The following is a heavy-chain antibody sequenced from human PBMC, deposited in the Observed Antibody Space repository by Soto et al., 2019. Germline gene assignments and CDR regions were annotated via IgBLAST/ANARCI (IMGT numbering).Heavy chain of an antibody. V-gene: IGHV3-53*02. CDR3: ERERDGHNPNWFDL. CDR1: GFTVSSNY. Sequence: EVQVVETGGGLIQPGGSLRLSCAVSGFTVSSNYMSWVRQPPGKGPEWVSDIYSGGSTYYADSVKGRFTISRDNSKNTVYPQIHPVSAGHTRVYLCERERDGHNPNWFDLWGQGTLVTVSS. D-gene: IGHD2-8*01. J-gene: IGHJ5*02. CDR2: IYSGGST.